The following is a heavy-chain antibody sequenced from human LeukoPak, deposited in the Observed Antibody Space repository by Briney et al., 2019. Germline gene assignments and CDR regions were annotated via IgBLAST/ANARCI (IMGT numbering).Heavy chain of an antibody. V-gene: IGHV4-34*01. CDR2: INHSGST. CDR3: ARGKVAVLLWFGESQNWFDP. CDR1: GGSFSGYY. J-gene: IGHJ5*02. Sequence: SETLSLTCAVYGGSFSGYYWSWIRQPPGKGLEWIGEINHSGSTNYNPSLKSRVTISVDTSKNQFSLKLSSVTAADTAVYYCARGKVAVLLWFGESQNWFDPWGQGTLVTVSS. D-gene: IGHD3-10*01.